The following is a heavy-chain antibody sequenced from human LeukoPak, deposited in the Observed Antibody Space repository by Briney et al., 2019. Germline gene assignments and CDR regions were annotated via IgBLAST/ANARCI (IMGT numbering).Heavy chain of an antibody. D-gene: IGHD4-17*01. J-gene: IGHJ4*02. Sequence: NSSETLSLTCTVSGYSISSGYYWGWIRQPPGKGLEWIGSIYYSGSTYYNPSLKSRVTISVDTSKNQFSLKLSSVTAADTAVYYCARVQVSTVTTGVDYWGQGTLVTVSS. CDR3: ARVQVSTVTTGVDY. CDR1: GYSISSGYY. CDR2: IYYSGST. V-gene: IGHV4-38-2*02.